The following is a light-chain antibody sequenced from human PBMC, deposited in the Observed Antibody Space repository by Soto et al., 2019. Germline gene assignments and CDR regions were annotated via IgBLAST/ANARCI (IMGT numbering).Light chain of an antibody. V-gene: IGKV1-13*02. CDR2: DAS. J-gene: IGKJ4*01. CDR1: QGISSA. CDR3: QQFNSYPHEGLT. Sequence: AIQLTQSPSSLSASVGDRVTITCRASQGISSALAWYQQKPGKAPKLLIYDASSLESGVPSRFRGSGSGTDFTLTISSLQPEDFATYYCQQFNSYPHEGLTFGGGTKVEIK.